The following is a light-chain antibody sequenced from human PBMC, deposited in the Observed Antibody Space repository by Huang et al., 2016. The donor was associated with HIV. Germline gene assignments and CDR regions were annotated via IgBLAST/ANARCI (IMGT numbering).Light chain of an antibody. J-gene: IGKJ1*01. Sequence: DIQMTQSPPSLSASVGDRVTFTCRADQTIAKSLNWYQQKPGEAPKLLIYTASTLESGVPSRFSGSGSGSHFTLNITNLKPEDFATYYCQQSFTVPRTFG. CDR3: QQSFTVPRT. CDR2: TAS. CDR1: QTIAKS. V-gene: IGKV1-39*01.